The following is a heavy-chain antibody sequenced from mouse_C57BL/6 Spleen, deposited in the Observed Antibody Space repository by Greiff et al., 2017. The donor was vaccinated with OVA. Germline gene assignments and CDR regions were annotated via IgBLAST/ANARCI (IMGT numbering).Heavy chain of an antibody. CDR3: TREGILQRNAMDY. D-gene: IGHD1-1*01. CDR2: IDPETGGT. V-gene: IGHV1-15*01. J-gene: IGHJ4*01. CDR1: GYTFTDYE. Sequence: QVQLQQSGAELVRPGASVTLSCKASGYTFTDYEMHWVKQTPVHGLEWIGAIDPETGGTAYNQKFKGKAILTADKSSSTAYMELRSLTSEDSAVYYCTREGILQRNAMDYWGQGTSVTVSS.